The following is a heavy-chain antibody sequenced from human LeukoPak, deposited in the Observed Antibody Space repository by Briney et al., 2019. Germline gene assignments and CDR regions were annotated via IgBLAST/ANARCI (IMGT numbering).Heavy chain of an antibody. D-gene: IGHD3-10*01. CDR2: INPSGGST. V-gene: IGHV1-46*01. CDR3: ARNPWGFGEFPSGYYYMDV. J-gene: IGHJ6*03. Sequence: ASVKVSCKASGYTFTGYYMHWVRQAPGQGLEWMGIINPSGGSTSYAQKFQGRVTMTRDTSTSTVYMELSSLRSEDTAVYYCARNPWGFGEFPSGYYYMDVWGKGTTVTVSS. CDR1: GYTFTGYY.